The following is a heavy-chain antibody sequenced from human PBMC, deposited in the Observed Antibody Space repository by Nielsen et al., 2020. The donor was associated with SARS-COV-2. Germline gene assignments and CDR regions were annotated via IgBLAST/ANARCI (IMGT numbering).Heavy chain of an antibody. J-gene: IGHJ4*02. V-gene: IGHV4-59*08. Sequence: SETLSPTCTVSGGSISSYYWSWIRQPPGKGLEWIGHIYYSGSTNYSPSLKSRVTMSVDTSKNHFSLKLRSVTAADTAVYYCARQGAVAGTFDSWGQGTLVTVSS. CDR1: GGSISSYY. CDR3: ARQGAVAGTFDS. D-gene: IGHD6-19*01. CDR2: IYYSGST.